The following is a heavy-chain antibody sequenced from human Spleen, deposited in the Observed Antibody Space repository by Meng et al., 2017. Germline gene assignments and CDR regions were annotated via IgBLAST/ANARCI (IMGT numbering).Heavy chain of an antibody. CDR1: GGSISSSSYY. CDR2: IYYSGST. D-gene: IGHD5-12*01. Sequence: SETLSLTCTVSGGSISSSSYYWGWIRQPPGKGLEWIGSIYYSGSTYYNPSLKSRATISVDTSKNQFSLKVTSVSAADTAVYYCVRRGAATITGYQNMDVWGHGTTVTVSS. J-gene: IGHJ6*02. CDR3: VRRGAATITGYQNMDV. V-gene: IGHV4-39*07.